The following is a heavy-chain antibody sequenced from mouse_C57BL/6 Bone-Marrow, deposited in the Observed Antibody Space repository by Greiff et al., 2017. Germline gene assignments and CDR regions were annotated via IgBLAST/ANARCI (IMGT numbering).Heavy chain of an antibody. CDR1: GYTFTSYW. D-gene: IGHD2-5*01. CDR3: ASDYINYFYAMDY. Sequence: QVQLQQPGAELVMPGASVKLSCKASGYTFTSYWMHWVKQRPGQGLEWIGEIDPSGSYTNYNQKFKGKSTLTVDKSSSTAYMQLSSLTSEDSAVXCCASDYINYFYAMDYWGQGTSVTVSS. V-gene: IGHV1-69*01. CDR2: IDPSGSYT. J-gene: IGHJ4*01.